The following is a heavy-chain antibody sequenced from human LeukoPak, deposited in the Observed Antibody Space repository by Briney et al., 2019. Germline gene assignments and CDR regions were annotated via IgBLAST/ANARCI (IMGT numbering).Heavy chain of an antibody. V-gene: IGHV4-34*01. CDR3: ARIVGDY. CDR2: INHSGST. Sequence: SETLSLTCAVYGGSFSGYYWSWIRQPPGKGLEWIGEINHSGSTNYNPSLKSRVTISVDTSKNQFSLKLSSVTAADTAVHYCARIVGDYWGREPWSPSPQ. J-gene: IGHJ4*02. D-gene: IGHD2-15*01. CDR1: GGSFSGYY.